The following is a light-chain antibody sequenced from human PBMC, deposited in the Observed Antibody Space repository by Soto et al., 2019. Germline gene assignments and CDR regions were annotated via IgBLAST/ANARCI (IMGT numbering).Light chain of an antibody. CDR2: AAS. J-gene: IGKJ3*01. Sequence: DIQMTQSPSSLSASVGDRVTIPCRASQSINSYLNWYQQKPGKAPKPLIYAASSLQSGVPSRFSGSGAGTDFTLTISSLQPEDFAIYYCQQSYSVPITFGPGTTVDVK. V-gene: IGKV1-39*01. CDR3: QQSYSVPIT. CDR1: QSINSY.